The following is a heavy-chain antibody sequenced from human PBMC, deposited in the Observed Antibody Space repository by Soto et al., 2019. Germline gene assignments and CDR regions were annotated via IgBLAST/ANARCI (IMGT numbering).Heavy chain of an antibody. CDR2: ISYDGSNK. CDR3: AKDRHRTTVTTLDYYYYGMGV. CDR1: GFNFSSYG. V-gene: IGHV3-30*18. D-gene: IGHD4-4*01. Sequence: PGGSLRLSCAASGFNFSSYGMHWVSKDPGKGLEWVAVISYDGSNKYYADSVKGRFTISRDNSKNTLYLRMNSLRAEDTAVYYCAKDRHRTTVTTLDYYYYGMGVWGQGTTVTVSS. J-gene: IGHJ6*02.